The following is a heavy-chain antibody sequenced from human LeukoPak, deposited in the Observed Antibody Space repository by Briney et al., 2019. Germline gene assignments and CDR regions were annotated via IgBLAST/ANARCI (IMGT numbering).Heavy chain of an antibody. CDR3: ARRNYYGSGSYYA. Sequence: SETLSLTCTVSGGSITSSGSYWGWIRQPPGEGLEWIASVFYSGSTYYNPSLKSRVTISVDTSKNQFSLRLSTVTAADTAVYYCARRNYYGSGSYYAWGQGALVTVSS. V-gene: IGHV4-39*01. D-gene: IGHD3-10*01. CDR2: VFYSGST. CDR1: GGSITSSGSY. J-gene: IGHJ5*02.